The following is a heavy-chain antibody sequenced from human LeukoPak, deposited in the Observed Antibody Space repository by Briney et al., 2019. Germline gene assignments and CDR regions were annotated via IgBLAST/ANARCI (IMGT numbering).Heavy chain of an antibody. Sequence: GASVKVSCKASGYTFTSYYMHWVRQAPGQGLEWMGIINPSGGSTSYAQKFQGRVTMTRDTSTSTVYMELSSLRSEDTAVYYCAKDRDYYDSSGSNWFDPWGQGTLVTVSS. CDR3: AKDRDYYDSSGSNWFDP. V-gene: IGHV1-46*01. CDR1: GYTFTSYY. CDR2: INPSGGST. J-gene: IGHJ5*02. D-gene: IGHD3-22*01.